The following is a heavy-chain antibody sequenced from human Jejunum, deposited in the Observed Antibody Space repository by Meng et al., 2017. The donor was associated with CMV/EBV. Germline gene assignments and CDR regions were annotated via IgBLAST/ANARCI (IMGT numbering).Heavy chain of an antibody. CDR1: LRRYV. CDR3: ARDVRGSGLIDHYYGMDV. CDR2: IIPMFGKT. Sequence: LRRYVIGWVRQAPGRGPEWVGAIIPMFGKTRYAQKFQGRVTLTADESTSTAYMEVSSLRHEDTAIYYCARDVRGSGLIDHYYGMDVWGQGTSVTVSS. J-gene: IGHJ6*02. V-gene: IGHV1-69*01. D-gene: IGHD3-16*01.